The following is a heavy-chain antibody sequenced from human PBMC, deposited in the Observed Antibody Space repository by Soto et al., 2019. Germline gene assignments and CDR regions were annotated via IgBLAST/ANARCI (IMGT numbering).Heavy chain of an antibody. CDR3: ARVSSGWHFEY. D-gene: IGHD6-19*01. CDR2: INPVNGGT. CDR1: GAAFNDHDY. V-gene: IGHV1-2*02. J-gene: IGHJ4*02. Sequence: QVQLVQSGAEVKKPGASVKVSCKASGAAFNDHDYMHWVRQATGQGPEWMGWINPVNGGTYYSQKFQGRVTMTRDTSISTGYMELSTLTSDVTAVYYCARVSSGWHFEYWGQGTLVAVSS.